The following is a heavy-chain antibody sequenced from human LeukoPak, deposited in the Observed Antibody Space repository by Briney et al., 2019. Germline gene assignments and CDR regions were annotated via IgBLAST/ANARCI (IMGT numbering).Heavy chain of an antibody. Sequence: GASVKVSCKASGYTFTSYDINWVRQATGQGLEWMGWMNPNSGNTGYAQKFQGRVTMTRNTSISTAYMELSSLRSEDTAVYYCARVYNHFNYYGSSGYPVSDIWGQGTMVTVSS. J-gene: IGHJ3*02. CDR3: ARVYNHFNYYGSSGYPVSDI. V-gene: IGHV1-8*01. CDR2: MNPNSGNT. CDR1: GYTFTSYD. D-gene: IGHD3-22*01.